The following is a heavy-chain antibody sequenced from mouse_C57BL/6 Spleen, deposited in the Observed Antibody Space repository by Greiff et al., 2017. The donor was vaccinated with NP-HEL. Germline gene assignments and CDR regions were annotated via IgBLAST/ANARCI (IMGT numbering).Heavy chain of an antibody. Sequence: VQLQQSGAELVMPGASVKLSCKASGYTFTSYWMHWVKQRPGQGLEWIGEIDPSDSYTNYNQKFKGKSTLTVDKSSSTAYMQLSSLTSEDSAVYYCAIITTVGGNFDYWGQGTTLTVSS. J-gene: IGHJ2*01. CDR2: IDPSDSYT. V-gene: IGHV1-69*01. CDR1: GYTFTSYW. D-gene: IGHD1-1*01. CDR3: AIITTVGGNFDY.